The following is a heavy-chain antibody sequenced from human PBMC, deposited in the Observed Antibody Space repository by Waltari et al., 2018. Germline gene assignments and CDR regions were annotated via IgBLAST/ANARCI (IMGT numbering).Heavy chain of an antibody. Sequence: EVQLVESGGGLVQPGGSLRLSCAASGFAFSSYDMHWVRQATGKGLEWVSAIGTAGDTYYTGSVKGRFTISRENAKNSLYLQMNSLRAGDTAVYYCARDRGLYGMDVWGQGTTVTVSS. CDR1: GFAFSSYD. J-gene: IGHJ6*02. CDR2: IGTAGDT. CDR3: ARDRGLYGMDV. V-gene: IGHV3-13*01.